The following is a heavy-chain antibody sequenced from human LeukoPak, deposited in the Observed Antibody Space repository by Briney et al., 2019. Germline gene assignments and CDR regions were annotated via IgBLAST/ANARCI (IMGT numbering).Heavy chain of an antibody. V-gene: IGHV1-46*01. CDR2: INPSGGST. CDR1: GYTFTSYY. D-gene: IGHD3-10*01. J-gene: IGHJ4*02. CDR3: ARDHEYYYGSGSYDPGGCDY. Sequence: ASVKVSFKASGYTFTSYYMHWVRQAPGQGLEWMGIINPSGGSTSYEQKFKGRVTMTRDTSTSTVYMELSSLRSEDTAVYYCARDHEYYYGSGSYDPGGCDYWGQGTLVTVSS.